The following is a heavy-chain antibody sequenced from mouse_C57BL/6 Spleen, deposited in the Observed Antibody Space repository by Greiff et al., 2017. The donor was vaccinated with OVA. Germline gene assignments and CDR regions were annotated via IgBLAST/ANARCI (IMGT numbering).Heavy chain of an antibody. Sequence: EVKLVESGGGLVKPGGSLKLSCAASGFTFSSYTMSWVRQTPEKRLEWVATISGGGGNTYYPDSVKGRFTISRDNAKNTLYLQMSSLRSEDTALYYCARVTYDGYYKCAYWGQGTLVTVSA. D-gene: IGHD2-3*01. J-gene: IGHJ3*01. CDR1: GFTFSSYT. V-gene: IGHV5-9*01. CDR2: ISGGGGNT. CDR3: ARVTYDGYYKCAY.